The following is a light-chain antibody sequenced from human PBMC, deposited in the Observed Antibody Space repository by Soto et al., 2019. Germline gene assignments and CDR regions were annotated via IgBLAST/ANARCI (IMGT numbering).Light chain of an antibody. J-gene: IGKJ1*01. CDR2: GAS. CDR3: QQSYTTPRT. CDR1: QSIRTS. Sequence: QMTQSPSSLSASVGARITITCRASQSIRTSLNWYQQKPGKAPRLLIYGASTLQSGVPSRFSGSGSATDFTLTGSSLQPEDSAIYYCQQSYTTPRTFGQGTKVEV. V-gene: IGKV1-39*01.